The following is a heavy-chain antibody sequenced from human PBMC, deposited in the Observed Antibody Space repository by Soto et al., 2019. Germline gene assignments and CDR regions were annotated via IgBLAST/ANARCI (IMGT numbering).Heavy chain of an antibody. CDR2: ISTRNGNT. D-gene: IGHD6-19*01. CDR3: GRAQWASAEAGYVYRS. Sequence: QVQLVQSGSEVKKPGASVKVSCKASGYIFITYDITWVRQAPGQGLEWMGWISTRNGNTHDAQKLHGRVSMTTDTSTSTAYMELKSLTSDDSAIYYFGRAQWASAEAGYVYRSWGQGTLVTVSS. J-gene: IGHJ5*02. CDR1: GYIFITYD. V-gene: IGHV1-18*01.